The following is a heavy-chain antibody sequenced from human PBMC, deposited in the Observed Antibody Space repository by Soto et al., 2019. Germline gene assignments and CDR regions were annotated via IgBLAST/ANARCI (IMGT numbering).Heavy chain of an antibody. CDR3: AYLPCSGGSCYWFSYSGMDV. CDR2: IYWDDDK. V-gene: IGHV2-5*02. CDR1: GFSLSTSGVG. D-gene: IGHD2-15*01. J-gene: IGHJ6*02. Sequence: QITLKESGPTLVKPTQTLTLTCTFSGFSLSTSGVGVAWIRQPPGKALEWLALIYWDDDKRYRPSLETRLTITKDTSKXHXVLXMTNMDSVDTATYYCAYLPCSGGSCYWFSYSGMDVWGQGTTVTVSS.